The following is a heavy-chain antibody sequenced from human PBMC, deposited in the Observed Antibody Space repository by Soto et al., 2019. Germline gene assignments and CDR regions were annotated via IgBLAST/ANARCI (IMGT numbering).Heavy chain of an antibody. Sequence: SSETLSLTCTVSGDSISSGGYYWNWIRQHPGKGLEWIGYIYYSGSTYYNPSLKSRVTISVDTSKNQFSLKLSSVTAADTAVYYCAASCVGCGGFNYYGMDVWGQGTTVTVSS. V-gene: IGHV4-31*03. CDR2: IYYSGST. J-gene: IGHJ6*02. D-gene: IGHD2-21*01. CDR1: GDSISSGGYY. CDR3: AASCVGCGGFNYYGMDV.